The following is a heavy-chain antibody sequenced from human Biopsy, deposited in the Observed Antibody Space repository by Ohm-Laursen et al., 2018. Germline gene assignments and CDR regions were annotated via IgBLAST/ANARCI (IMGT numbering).Heavy chain of an antibody. CDR3: AKGQDLRGGAEYFQH. Sequence: GASVKVSCKASGYTFTGHSSHWVRQAPGQRLEWVGWINPHSGTTKFAQDFQGRVTMTRDTSITTAYMELRRLRSDDTAVYYCAKGQDLRGGAEYFQHWGQGALVTVSS. J-gene: IGHJ1*01. CDR2: INPHSGTT. CDR1: GYTFTGHS. D-gene: IGHD2-15*01. V-gene: IGHV1-2*02.